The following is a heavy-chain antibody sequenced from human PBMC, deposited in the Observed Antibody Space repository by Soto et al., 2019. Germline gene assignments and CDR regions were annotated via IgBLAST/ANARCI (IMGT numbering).Heavy chain of an antibody. J-gene: IGHJ4*02. D-gene: IGHD2-15*01. CDR2: INRDGSST. V-gene: IGHV3-74*01. Sequence: EVQLVESGGGLVQPGGSLRVSCAASGFTFSNYWMHWVRQAPGKGLVWVSRINRDGSSTTYADSVKGRFTISRDNARNTLHLQMSSLRADDTAVYYCARDFDGGIPDYWGQGTLVTVSS. CDR3: ARDFDGGIPDY. CDR1: GFTFSNYW.